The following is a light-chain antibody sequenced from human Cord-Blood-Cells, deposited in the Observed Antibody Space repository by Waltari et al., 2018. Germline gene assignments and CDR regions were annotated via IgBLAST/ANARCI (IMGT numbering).Light chain of an antibody. CDR2: DAS. J-gene: IGKJ2*01. CDR3: QQYDNLLT. CDR1: QDISNY. V-gene: IGKV1-33*01. Sequence: DIQMTQSPSCLSASVGDRVTITCQASQDISNYLNWYQQKPGKAPKLLIYDASNLETGVPSRFSGSGSGTDFTFTISSLQPEDIATYYCQQYDNLLTFGQGTKLEIK.